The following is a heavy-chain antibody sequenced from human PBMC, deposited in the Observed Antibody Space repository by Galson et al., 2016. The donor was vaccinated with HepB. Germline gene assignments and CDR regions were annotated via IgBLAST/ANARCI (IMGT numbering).Heavy chain of an antibody. J-gene: IGHJ4*02. Sequence: SETLSLTCTVSGDSISSSSHCWGWIRQPPGKGLEWIGSIYSSGSTYYSPSLKRRVTISVDTSNNQFSLKLSSVTAADTAVYYCARLWELDYWGQGTLVSVSS. D-gene: IGHD1-26*01. CDR1: GDSISSSSHC. V-gene: IGHV4-39*07. CDR3: ARLWELDY. CDR2: IYSSGST.